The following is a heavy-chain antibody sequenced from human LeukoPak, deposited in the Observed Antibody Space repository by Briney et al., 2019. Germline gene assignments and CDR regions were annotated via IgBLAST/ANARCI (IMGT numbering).Heavy chain of an antibody. J-gene: IGHJ4*02. V-gene: IGHV3-23*01. CDR1: GFTFSSYA. CDR3: AKDKSQLVSRVGY. CDR2: ISGGST. D-gene: IGHD6-6*01. Sequence: GGSLRLSCAASGFTFSSYAMSWVRQAPGKGLEWVSAISGGSTYYADSVKGRFTISRDNSKNTLYLQMNSLRAEDTAVYYCAKDKSQLVSRVGYWSQGTLVTVSS.